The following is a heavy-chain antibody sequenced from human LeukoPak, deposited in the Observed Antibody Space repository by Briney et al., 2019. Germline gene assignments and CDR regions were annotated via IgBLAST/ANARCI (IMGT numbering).Heavy chain of an antibody. CDR3: ARDSGGSGHFDY. V-gene: IGHV4-61*02. Sequence: PSQTLSLTCTVFGGPINSDSYYWSWIRQAAGKGLEWIGRIYTSGSTNYNPSLKSRVTISVDTSKDQFSLKLSSVTAADTAVYYCARDSGGSGHFDYWGQGTLVTVSS. CDR2: IYTSGST. J-gene: IGHJ4*02. D-gene: IGHD2-15*01. CDR1: GGPINSDSYY.